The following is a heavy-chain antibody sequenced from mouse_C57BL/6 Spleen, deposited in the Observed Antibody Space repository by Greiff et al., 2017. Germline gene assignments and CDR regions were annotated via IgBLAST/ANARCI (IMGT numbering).Heavy chain of an antibody. D-gene: IGHD3-3*01. J-gene: IGHJ4*01. CDR1: GFTFSSYA. CDR2: ISDGGSYT. CDR3: AREGGTGAMDY. V-gene: IGHV5-4*01. Sequence: VQLKESGGGLVKPGGSLKLSCAASGFTFSSYAMSWVRQTPEKRLEWVATISDGGSYTYYPDNVKGRFTISRDNAKNNLYLQMSHLKSEDTAMYYCAREGGTGAMDYWGQGTSVTVSS.